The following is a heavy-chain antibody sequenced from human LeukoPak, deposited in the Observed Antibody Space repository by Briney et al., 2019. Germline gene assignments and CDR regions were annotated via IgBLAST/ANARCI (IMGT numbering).Heavy chain of an antibody. CDR3: ANVATMIVVGPIDY. D-gene: IGHD3-22*01. CDR2: ISWNTGSI. J-gene: IGHJ4*02. CDR1: GFTFDDYA. V-gene: IGHV3-9*01. Sequence: GGSLRLSCAASGFTFDDYAMHWVRQAPGKGLEWVSGISWNTGSIGYADSVKGRFTISRDNAKNSLYLQMNSLRAEDTALYYCANVATMIVVGPIDYWGQGTLVTVSS.